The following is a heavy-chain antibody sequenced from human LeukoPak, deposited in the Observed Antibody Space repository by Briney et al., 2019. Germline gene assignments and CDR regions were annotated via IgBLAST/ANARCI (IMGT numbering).Heavy chain of an antibody. CDR3: ARLHYGGNYGYYYYYMDV. J-gene: IGHJ6*03. Sequence: SETLSLTCNVSGYSISSGYYWGWIRQPPGKGLEWIGSIYYTGSTYYNPSLKSRVTISVDTSKNQFSLKLNSVTAADTAVYYCARLHYGGNYGYYYYYMDVWGKGTTVTISS. CDR1: GYSISSGYY. V-gene: IGHV4-38-2*02. D-gene: IGHD4-23*01. CDR2: IYYTGST.